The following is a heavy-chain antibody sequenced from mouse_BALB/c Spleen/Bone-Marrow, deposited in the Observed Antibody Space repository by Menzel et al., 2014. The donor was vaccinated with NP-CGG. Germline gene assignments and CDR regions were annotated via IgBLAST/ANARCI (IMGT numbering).Heavy chain of an antibody. Sequence: QVQLKDSGAELAKPGASVKMSCKASGYTFTSYWMHWVKQRPGQGLEWIGYINPSTGYTEYNQKFKDKATLTAGKSSSTAYMQLSSLTSEDSAVYYCARDWYFDVWGAGTTVTVSS. V-gene: IGHV1-7*01. J-gene: IGHJ1*01. CDR2: INPSTGYT. CDR3: ARDWYFDV. CDR1: GYTFTSYW.